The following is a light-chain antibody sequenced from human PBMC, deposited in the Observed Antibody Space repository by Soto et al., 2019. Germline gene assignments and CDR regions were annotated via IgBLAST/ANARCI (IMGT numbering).Light chain of an antibody. Sequence: QSVLTQPPSASETPGQRVIISCSGGSSNIGSNTVNWYQQVPGTAPKLLIYNENQRPSGVPDRFSGSKSGTSASLAISGLQSEDEADYCCAAWDGSLNGVVFGGGTKLTVL. CDR3: AAWDGSLNGVV. CDR1: SSNIGSNT. J-gene: IGLJ3*02. V-gene: IGLV1-44*01. CDR2: NEN.